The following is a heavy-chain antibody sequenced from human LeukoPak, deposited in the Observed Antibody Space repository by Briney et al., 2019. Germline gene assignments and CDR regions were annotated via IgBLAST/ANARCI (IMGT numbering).Heavy chain of an antibody. V-gene: IGHV4-59*01. CDR1: GGSISSYY. Sequence: SSETLSLTCTVSGGSISSYYWSWIRQPPGKGLEWIGYIYYSGSTNYNPPLKSRVTISVDTSKNQFSLKLSSVTAADTAVYYCAREDYYDSSGQNWFDPWGQGTLVTVSS. CDR2: IYYSGST. J-gene: IGHJ5*02. D-gene: IGHD3-22*01. CDR3: AREDYYDSSGQNWFDP.